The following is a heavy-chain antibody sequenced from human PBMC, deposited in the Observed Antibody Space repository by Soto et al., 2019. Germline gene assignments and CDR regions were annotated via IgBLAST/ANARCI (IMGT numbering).Heavy chain of an antibody. D-gene: IGHD2-2*02. CDR2: ISWNSGSI. Sequence: EVQLVESGGGLVQPDRSLRLSCAASGFTFDDYAMHWVRQAPGKGLEWVSGISWNSGSIGYADSVKGRFTISRDNAKNSLYLQMNSLRAEDTALYYCAKAEGYCSSTSCYKGVYYYYGMDVWGQGTTVTVSS. J-gene: IGHJ6*02. CDR3: AKAEGYCSSTSCYKGVYYYYGMDV. CDR1: GFTFDDYA. V-gene: IGHV3-9*01.